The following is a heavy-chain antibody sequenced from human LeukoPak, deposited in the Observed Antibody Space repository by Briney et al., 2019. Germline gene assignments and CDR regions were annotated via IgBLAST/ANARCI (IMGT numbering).Heavy chain of an antibody. V-gene: IGHV4-59*01. Sequence: SETLSLTCTVSGGSISSYYWSWIRQPPGKGLEWIGYIYYSGSTNYNPSLRSRVTISVDTSKNQFSLKLSSVTAEDTAVYYCARDKRWGTAAGTVGYWGQGTLVTVSS. J-gene: IGHJ4*02. D-gene: IGHD6-13*01. CDR2: IYYSGST. CDR3: ARDKRWGTAAGTVGY. CDR1: GGSISSYY.